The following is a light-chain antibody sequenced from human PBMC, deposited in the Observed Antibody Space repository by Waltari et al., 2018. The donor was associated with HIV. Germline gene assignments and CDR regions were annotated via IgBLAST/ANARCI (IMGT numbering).Light chain of an antibody. V-gene: IGLV1-51*02. Sequence: QSVLTQPPSVSAAPGQKVTISCSGSYSNLGNNHVSWYQQPPGTAPKLLIHENNKRPSGIPDRFSGSKSGTSATLGITGLQSGDEADYYCGTWDGSLGVAVFGGGTQLTVL. J-gene: IGLJ7*01. CDR2: ENN. CDR1: YSNLGNNH. CDR3: GTWDGSLGVAV.